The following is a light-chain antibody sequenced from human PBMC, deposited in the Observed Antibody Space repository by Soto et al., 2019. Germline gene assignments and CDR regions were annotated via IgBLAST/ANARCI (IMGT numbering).Light chain of an antibody. CDR2: GAS. CDR1: QRVSSSY. CDR3: QQYGNSPRT. V-gene: IGKV3-20*01. Sequence: EIELTQSPGTLSLSPGERATLSCRASQRVSSSYFGWYQLKPGQAPRLLIYGASSRATGIPDRFSGSGSGTDFTLTISSLEPEDVAVYYCQQYGNSPRTFGQGTKVEIK. J-gene: IGKJ1*01.